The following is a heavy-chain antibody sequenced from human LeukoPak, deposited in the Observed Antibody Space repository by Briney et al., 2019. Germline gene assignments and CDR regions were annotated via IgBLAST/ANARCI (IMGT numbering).Heavy chain of an antibody. J-gene: IGHJ5*02. D-gene: IGHD2-2*01. CDR3: ARDRGYCSSTSCYNNWFDP. Sequence: GASVKVSCKASGYTFTGYYMHWVRQAPGQGLEWMGWINPNSGDTNYAQKFQGRVTMTRDTSISTAYMELSRLRSDDTAVYYCARDRGYCSSTSCYNNWFDPWGQGTLVTVSS. CDR1: GYTFTGYY. CDR2: INPNSGDT. V-gene: IGHV1-2*02.